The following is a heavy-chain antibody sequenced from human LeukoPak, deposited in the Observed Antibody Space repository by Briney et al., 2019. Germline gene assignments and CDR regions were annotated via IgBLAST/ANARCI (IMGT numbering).Heavy chain of an antibody. CDR1: GYTFTGYY. V-gene: IGHV1-2*02. D-gene: IGHD3-22*01. J-gene: IGHJ4*02. CDR2: INPNSGGT. Sequence: ASVKVSCKASGYTFTGYYMHWVRQAPGQGLEWMGWINPNSGGTNYAQKFQGRVTMTRATSISTAYMELSRLRSDDTAVYYCARDRGYDSSGYQYYFDYWGQGTLVTVSS. CDR3: ARDRGYDSSGYQYYFDY.